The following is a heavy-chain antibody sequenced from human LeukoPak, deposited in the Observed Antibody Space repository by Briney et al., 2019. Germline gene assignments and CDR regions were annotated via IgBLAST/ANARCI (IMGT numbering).Heavy chain of an antibody. J-gene: IGHJ6*03. CDR2: IYYSGST. CDR3: ARTLLGDYYYYYMDV. CDR1: GGSISSYY. V-gene: IGHV4-59*12. Sequence: SETLSLTCTVSGGSISSYYWSWIRQPPGKGLEWIGYIYYSGSTNYNPSLKSRVTISVDTSKNQFSLKLSSVTAADTAVYYCARTLLGDYYYYYMDVWGKGTTVTVSS. D-gene: IGHD3-10*01.